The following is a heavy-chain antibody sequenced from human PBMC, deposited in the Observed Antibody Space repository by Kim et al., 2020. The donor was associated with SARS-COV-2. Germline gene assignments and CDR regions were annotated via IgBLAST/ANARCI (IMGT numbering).Heavy chain of an antibody. D-gene: IGHD6-13*01. V-gene: IGHV3-23*01. CDR2: AAT. J-gene: IGHJ4*02. CDR3: AKTGQLDY. Sequence: AATNYADSVGGRSTITRDNSKNTLSLQMNSLRAEDTALYYCAKTGQLDYWGQGTLVTVSS.